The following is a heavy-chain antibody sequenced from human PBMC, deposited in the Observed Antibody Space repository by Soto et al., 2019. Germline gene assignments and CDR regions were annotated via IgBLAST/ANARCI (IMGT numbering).Heavy chain of an antibody. J-gene: IGHJ6*02. CDR3: AREDGGGDRDYYGLDV. Sequence: QVQLQQSGPGLVKPSQTLSLTCTVSGGSISYEYYHWTWIRQSPGKGREWIGYIHYSGSIIYNPSFKCRVTLSVDTSKNQFSLQRSSVTAADTAVYFCAREDGGGDRDYYGLDVWGQGTTVTVSS. D-gene: IGHD2-21*02. CDR1: GGSISYEYYH. CDR2: IHYSGSI. V-gene: IGHV4-30-4*08.